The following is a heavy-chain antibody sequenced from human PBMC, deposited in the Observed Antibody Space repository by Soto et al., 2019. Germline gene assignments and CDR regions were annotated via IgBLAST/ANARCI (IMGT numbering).Heavy chain of an antibody. CDR1: GFTFSSYS. V-gene: IGHV3-21*01. CDR2: ISSSSSYI. J-gene: IGHJ4*02. D-gene: IGHD3-22*01. Sequence: GGSLRLSCAASGFTFSSYSTNWVRQAPGKGLEWVSSISSSSSYIYYADSVKGRFTISRDNAKNSLYLQMNSLRAEDTAVYYCARGYYYDSSGYYFSVYWSQGTLVTVSS. CDR3: ARGYYYDSSGYYFSVY.